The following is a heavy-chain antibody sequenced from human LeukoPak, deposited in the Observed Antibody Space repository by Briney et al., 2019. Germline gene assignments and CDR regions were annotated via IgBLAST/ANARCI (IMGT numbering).Heavy chain of an antibody. V-gene: IGHV1-2*02. CDR2: MHPGNGNT. D-gene: IGHD2-21*02. CDR1: GYRFISNY. J-gene: IGHJ4*02. Sequence: ASVKVSCKASGYRFISNYIQWVRQAPGLGPEWMGWMHPGNGNTRYAEKFQGRVTMTRDTSINTAYMELNSLRPDDTAVYYCAREGSYCVGGDCYSFDFWGQGTLITVSS. CDR3: AREGSYCVGGDCYSFDF.